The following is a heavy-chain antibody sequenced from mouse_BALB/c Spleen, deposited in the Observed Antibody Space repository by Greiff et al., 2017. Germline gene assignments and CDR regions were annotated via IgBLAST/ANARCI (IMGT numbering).Heavy chain of an antibody. CDR2: IFPGTGTT. V-gene: IGHV1S132*01. CDR1: GYTFTSYW. Sequence: VQLQQSGAELVKPGASVKLSCKTSGYTFTSYWIQWVKQRPGQGLGWIGEIFPGTGTTYYNEKFKGKATLTIDTSSSTAYMQLSSLTSEDSAVYFCARERADDAMDDWGQGTSVTVSS. CDR3: ARERADDAMDD. D-gene: IGHD3-3*01. J-gene: IGHJ4*01.